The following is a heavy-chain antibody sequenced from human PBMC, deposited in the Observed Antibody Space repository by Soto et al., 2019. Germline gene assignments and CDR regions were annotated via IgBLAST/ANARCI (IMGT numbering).Heavy chain of an antibody. Sequence: SGPTLVKPTQTLTLTCTFSGFSLSTSGVGVGWIRQPPGKALEWLALIYWDDDKRYSPSLKSRLTITKDTSKNQVVLTMTNMDPVDTATYYCATLTPGEVPAARDLLYWFDPWGQGTLVTVSS. CDR3: ATLTPGEVPAARDLLYWFDP. CDR2: IYWDDDK. D-gene: IGHD2-2*01. CDR1: GFSLSTSGVG. J-gene: IGHJ5*02. V-gene: IGHV2-5*02.